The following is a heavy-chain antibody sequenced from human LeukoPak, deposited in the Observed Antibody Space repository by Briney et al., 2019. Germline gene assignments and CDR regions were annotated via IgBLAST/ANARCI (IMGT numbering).Heavy chain of an antibody. CDR1: GYTLTELS. Sequence: GASVKVSCKVSGYTLTELSMHWVRQAPGKGLEWIGGFDPEDGETIYAQKFQGRVTMTEDTSTDTAYMELSSLRSEDTAVYYCATGDSSSWFTDVWGKGTTVTVSS. D-gene: IGHD6-13*01. V-gene: IGHV1-24*01. CDR3: ATGDSSSWFTDV. CDR2: FDPEDGET. J-gene: IGHJ6*04.